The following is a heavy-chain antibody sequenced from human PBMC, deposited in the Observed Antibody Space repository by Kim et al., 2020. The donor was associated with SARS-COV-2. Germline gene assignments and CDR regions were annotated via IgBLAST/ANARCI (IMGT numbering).Heavy chain of an antibody. J-gene: IGHJ6*03. CDR3: AKRMDV. V-gene: IGHV3-23*01. CDR2: T. Sequence: TYYTDSVKGRFTISRDNSRNTVYLQMNSLRAEDTAVYYCAKRMDVWGKGTTVIVSS.